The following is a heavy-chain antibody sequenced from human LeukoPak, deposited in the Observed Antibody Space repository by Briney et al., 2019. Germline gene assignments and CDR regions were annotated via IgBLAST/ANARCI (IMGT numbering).Heavy chain of an antibody. V-gene: IGHV3-21*01. CDR2: ISSSSSNI. CDR3: ARTQGTEVGAAPPDY. D-gene: IGHD1-26*01. CDR1: GFTFSSYR. Sequence: GGSLRLSCAASGFTFSSYRMNWVRQAPGKGLEWVSSISSSSSNIYYADSVKGRFTISRDNAKNSLYLQMNSLRAEDTAVYYCARTQGTEVGAAPPDYWGQGTLVT. J-gene: IGHJ4*02.